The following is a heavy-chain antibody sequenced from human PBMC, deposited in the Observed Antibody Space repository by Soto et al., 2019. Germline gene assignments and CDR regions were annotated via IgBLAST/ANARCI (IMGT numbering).Heavy chain of an antibody. V-gene: IGHV3-7*02. CDR3: ARGPYGSGSYSYSDY. D-gene: IGHD3-10*01. CDR2: IKPDGSEK. CDR1: GFTFSSHW. Sequence: PGGSLRLSCAASGFTFSSHWMSWVRQAPGKGLEWVANIKPDGSEKWYVDSVKGRFTISRDNAKNSLYLQMNNLRAEDTAVYYCARGPYGSGSYSYSDYWGQGILVTVSS. J-gene: IGHJ4*02.